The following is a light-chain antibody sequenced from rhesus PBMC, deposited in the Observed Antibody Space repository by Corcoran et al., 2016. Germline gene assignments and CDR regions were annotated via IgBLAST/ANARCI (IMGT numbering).Light chain of an antibody. CDR3: MQGTHWPT. CDR2: KVS. V-gene: IGKV2-58*03. CDR1: QSLLHSNGNTY. Sequence: DVVMTQSPLSLPVTPGQPASISRRSSQSLLHSNGNTYLSWFLQKPGKPPRGLIYKVSNRDFGVPDRVSGRGAGTDVTQKISRVEAEDFGVYYCMQGTHWPTFGGGTKVEIK. J-gene: IGKJ4*01.